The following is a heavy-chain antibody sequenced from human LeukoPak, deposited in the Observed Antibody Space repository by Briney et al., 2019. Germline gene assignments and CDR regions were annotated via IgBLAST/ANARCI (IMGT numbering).Heavy chain of an antibody. CDR3: AREWVAAAVDY. J-gene: IGHJ4*02. CDR1: GYSFTAYY. V-gene: IGHV1-2*02. Sequence: ASVKVSCKTSGYSFTAYYMHLVRQAPGQGLEWMGWINPHSGGTNYAQKFQGRVTMTRDTSISTAYMELSRLRSDDTAVYYCAREWVAAAVDYWGQGTLVTVSS. D-gene: IGHD6-25*01. CDR2: INPHSGGT.